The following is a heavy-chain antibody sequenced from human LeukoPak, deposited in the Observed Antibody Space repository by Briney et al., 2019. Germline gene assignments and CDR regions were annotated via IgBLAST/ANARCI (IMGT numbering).Heavy chain of an antibody. CDR3: AREGYYSSGSGSEKAFDF. Sequence: ASVKVSCKASGYTFTSHYMHWVRQAPGRGREGMDSLSPSGGSTQCAQTFQGRLTITRDTSTSTVSMDLSSLGSEDTAISFCAREGYYSSGSGSEKAFDFWAQGTLVTVSS. CDR1: GYTFTSHY. V-gene: IGHV1-46*01. J-gene: IGHJ5*01. CDR2: LSPSGGST. D-gene: IGHD3-10*01.